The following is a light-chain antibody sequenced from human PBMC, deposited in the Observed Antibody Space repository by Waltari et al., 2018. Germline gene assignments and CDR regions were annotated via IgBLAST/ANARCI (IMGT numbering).Light chain of an antibody. V-gene: IGKV1-5*03. CDR3: QHYNSFSALFT. CDR2: KAS. Sequence: DIQMTQSPSTVPASVGDTVTITCRASQSISRWLAWYQQKPGKAPKLLIHKASSLQSGVPSRFSGSGSGTEFTLNITSLQPDDFATYYCQHYNSFSALFTFGPGTQVDIK. J-gene: IGKJ3*01. CDR1: QSISRW.